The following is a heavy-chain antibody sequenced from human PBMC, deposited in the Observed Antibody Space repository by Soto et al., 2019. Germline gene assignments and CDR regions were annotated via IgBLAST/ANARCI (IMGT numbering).Heavy chain of an antibody. V-gene: IGHV1-69*02. CDR2: IIPILGIA. CDR1: GGTFSSYI. CDR3: ARFPQTAIVGAADFDY. Sequence: QVQLVQSGAEVKKPGSSVKVSCKASGGTFSSYIISWVRQAPGQELEWMGRIIPILGIANYAQKFQGRVTITADKSTSTAYMELSSLRSEDTAVYYCARFPQTAIVGAADFDYWGQGTLVTVSS. J-gene: IGHJ4*02. D-gene: IGHD1-26*01.